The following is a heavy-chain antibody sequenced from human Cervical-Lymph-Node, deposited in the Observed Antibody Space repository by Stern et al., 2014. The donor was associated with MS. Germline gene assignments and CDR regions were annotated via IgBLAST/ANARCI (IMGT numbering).Heavy chain of an antibody. Sequence: QVQLQESGPGLVKPSETLSLTCTVSGGTISSYYWSWIRQPPGKGLEWIGYINYSGSTDYNPSLKSRVTISVDTSKNQFSLKLSSVTAADTAVYYCARLTAVTAFDYWGQGTLVTVSS. CDR3: ARLTAVTAFDY. CDR2: INYSGST. D-gene: IGHD4-17*01. CDR1: GGTISSYY. V-gene: IGHV4-59*01. J-gene: IGHJ4*02.